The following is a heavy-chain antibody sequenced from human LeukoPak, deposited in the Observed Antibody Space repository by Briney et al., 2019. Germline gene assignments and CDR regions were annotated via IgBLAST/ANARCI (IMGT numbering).Heavy chain of an antibody. J-gene: IGHJ4*02. D-gene: IGHD5-24*01. Sequence: SQTLSLTCTVSGGLISRIEYYWSCIRQSPVKGLEWLGHIYHTGTTLYSPHLNNRLTVSVDSSRNQFSLTLNSVTAADTAVYYCASVSVWELATHPGGSFDYWGRGILVTVSS. CDR3: ASVSVWELATHPGGSFDY. CDR1: GGLISRIEYY. CDR2: IYHTGTT. V-gene: IGHV4-30-4*01.